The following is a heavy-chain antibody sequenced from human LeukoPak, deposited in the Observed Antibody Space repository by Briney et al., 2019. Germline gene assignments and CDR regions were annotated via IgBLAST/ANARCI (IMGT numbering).Heavy chain of an antibody. J-gene: IGHJ5*02. CDR1: GYTFTGYY. CDR2: INPNSGGT. V-gene: IGHV1-2*02. CDR3: ARDVSGVATIYWSWFDP. Sequence: GASVTVSCKASGYTFTGYYMHWVRQAPGQGLEWMGWINPNSGGTNYAQKFQGRVTMSRDTSISTAYMELSRLRSDDTAVYYCARDVSGVATIYWSWFDPWGQGTLVTVSS. D-gene: IGHD5-12*01.